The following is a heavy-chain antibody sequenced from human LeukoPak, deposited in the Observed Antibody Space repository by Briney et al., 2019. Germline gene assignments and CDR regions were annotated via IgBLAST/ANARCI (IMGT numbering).Heavy chain of an antibody. D-gene: IGHD6-13*01. CDR3: AKDLYFRGYSSSCPDDY. J-gene: IGHJ4*02. V-gene: IGHV3-30*18. Sequence: GGSLRLSCAASGFTFSSYGMHWVRQAPGKGLEWVAVISYDGSNKYYADSVKGRFTISRDDSKNTLYLQMNSLRAEDTAVYYCAKDLYFRGYSSSCPDDYWGQGTLVTVSS. CDR1: GFTFSSYG. CDR2: ISYDGSNK.